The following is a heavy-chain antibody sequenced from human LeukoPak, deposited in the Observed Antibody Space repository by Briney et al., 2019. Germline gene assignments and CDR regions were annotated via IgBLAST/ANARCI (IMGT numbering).Heavy chain of an antibody. CDR1: GCTFTSYD. CDR2: MNPNSGNT. V-gene: IGHV1-8*01. Sequence: GASVKVSCKASGCTFTSYDINWVRQATGQGLEWMGWMNPNSGNTGYAQNFQGRVTMTRNTSISTAYMELSSLTSEDSAVYYCARRLGAGGTTLHYWGQGTLVTVSS. J-gene: IGHJ4*02. D-gene: IGHD6-13*01. CDR3: ARRLGAGGTTLHY.